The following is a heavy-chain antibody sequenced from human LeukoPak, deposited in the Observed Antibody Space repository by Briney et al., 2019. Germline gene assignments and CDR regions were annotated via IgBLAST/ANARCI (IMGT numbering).Heavy chain of an antibody. CDR1: GGSISGYY. CDR3: ARYAADGRNLEY. Sequence: SETLSLTCTVSGGSISGYYWSWIRQPPGKGLEWIGYIYYSGSTSYSPSLKSRVTISVDTSKMQFSLKLNSVTAADTAVYYCARYAADGRNLEYWGQGTLVTVSS. D-gene: IGHD6-13*01. CDR2: IYYSGST. V-gene: IGHV4-59*01. J-gene: IGHJ4*02.